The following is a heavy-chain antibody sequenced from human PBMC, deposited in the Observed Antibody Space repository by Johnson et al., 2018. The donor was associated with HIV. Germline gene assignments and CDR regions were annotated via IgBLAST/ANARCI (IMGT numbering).Heavy chain of an antibody. CDR2: IYSGGST. D-gene: IGHD1-1*01. Sequence: VQLVESGGGVIKPGGSLRLSCAASGFTFSYAWMNWVRQAPGKGLEWVSVIYSGGSTYYADSVKGRFIISRDNSKNTLYLQMNSLRAEDTAVYYCAKNRGYNFDSNAFDIWGQGTMVTVSS. CDR1: GFTFSYAW. V-gene: IGHV3-53*01. CDR3: AKNRGYNFDSNAFDI. J-gene: IGHJ3*02.